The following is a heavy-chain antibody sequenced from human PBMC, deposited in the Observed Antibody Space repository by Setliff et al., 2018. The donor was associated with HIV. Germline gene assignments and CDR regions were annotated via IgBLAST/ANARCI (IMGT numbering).Heavy chain of an antibody. J-gene: IGHJ6*02. Sequence: PGGSLGLSCAASGFTFSSYAMHWVRQAPGKGLEWVAVISYGGSNKYYADSVKGRFTISRDNSKNTLYLQMNSLRAEDTAVYYCARSVIGYYYYGMGVWGQGTLVTVSS. CDR1: GFTFSSYA. D-gene: IGHD3-10*01. CDR3: ARSVIGYYYYGMGV. V-gene: IGHV3-30*01. CDR2: ISYGGSNK.